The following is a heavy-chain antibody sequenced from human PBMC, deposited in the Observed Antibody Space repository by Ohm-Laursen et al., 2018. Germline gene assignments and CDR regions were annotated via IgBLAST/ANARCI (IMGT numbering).Heavy chain of an antibody. CDR1: GFTFIDYD. V-gene: IGHV3-11*01. D-gene: IGHD3-22*01. J-gene: IGHJ6*02. CDR2: ITSGGGII. Sequence: SLRLSCTASGFTFIDYDMSWIRQTPGKGLKWLSYITSGGGIIYSADSVKGRFTISRDNDEDTLYLQMNSLRAEDTAIYYCARHDSSDSPSHYYYYTMDVWGQGTTVTVSS. CDR3: ARHDSSDSPSHYYYYTMDV.